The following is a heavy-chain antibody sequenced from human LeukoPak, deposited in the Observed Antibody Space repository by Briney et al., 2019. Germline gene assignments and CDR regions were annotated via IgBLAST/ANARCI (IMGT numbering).Heavy chain of an antibody. CDR3: ARGGYYYLDV. V-gene: IGHV4-59*11. Sequence: SETLSLTCTVSDGSMSPHYWSWIRQSPGKGLEWIAYIFYNGNTKYNPSLWSRVTISIDTSRNQFFLNLNSVTAADTAVYYCARGGYYYLDVWGKGTTVTVSS. CDR2: IFYNGNT. J-gene: IGHJ6*03. CDR1: DGSMSPHY.